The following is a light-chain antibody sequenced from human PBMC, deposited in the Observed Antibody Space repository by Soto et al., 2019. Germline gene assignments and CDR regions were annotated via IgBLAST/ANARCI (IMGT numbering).Light chain of an antibody. Sequence: EIPMTQSPATLSLSPWERATFSCRGSQSVSSNLAWYQQKPGQAPRLLIYGASIRATGIPARFSGSGSGTDFTLTISRLDPEDFAVYYCQQYDSLPPWTFGQGTKVDIK. J-gene: IGKJ1*01. CDR2: GAS. CDR1: QSVSSN. CDR3: QQYDSLPPWT. V-gene: IGKV3-15*01.